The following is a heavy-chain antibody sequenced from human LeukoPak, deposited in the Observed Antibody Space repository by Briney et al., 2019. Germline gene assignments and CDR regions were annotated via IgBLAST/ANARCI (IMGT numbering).Heavy chain of an antibody. CDR3: ARGLNSYVVDY. V-gene: IGHV4-39*01. J-gene: IGHJ4*02. D-gene: IGHD5-18*01. CDR2: IYYSGST. Sequence: SETLSLTCTVSGGSISSSSYYWGWIRRPPGKGLEWIGSIYYSGSTYYNPSLKSRVTISVDTSKNQFSLKLSSVTAADTAVYYCARGLNSYVVDYWGQGTLVTVSS. CDR1: GGSISSSSYY.